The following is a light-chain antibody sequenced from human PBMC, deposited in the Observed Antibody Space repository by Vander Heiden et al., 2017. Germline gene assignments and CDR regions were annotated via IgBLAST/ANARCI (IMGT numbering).Light chain of an antibody. Sequence: QSSLSQPASLSGSPGQSLTISCTGISSDVGRYHLVSWYQQHPGKAPRLMIYEGSKRPSGVSNRFSGSKAGNTASRGISGLQAEGEADYYCCSYAGSPVVFGGGTKLTVL. CDR2: EGS. J-gene: IGLJ3*02. V-gene: IGLV2-23*01. CDR3: CSYAGSPVV. CDR1: SSDVGRYHL.